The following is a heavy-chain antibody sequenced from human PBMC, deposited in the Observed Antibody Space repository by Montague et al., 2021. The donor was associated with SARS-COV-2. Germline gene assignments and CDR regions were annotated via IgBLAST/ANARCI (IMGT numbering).Heavy chain of an antibody. J-gene: IGHJ4*02. V-gene: IGHV3-33*01. CDR1: GFSFSQYG. D-gene: IGHD2-15*01. Sequence: SLRLSCAASGFSFSQYGMHWVRQAPGKGLEWVAFIWYDGSNKDYAASVKGRFTISRDNSKNTLFLQVNSLRADDTGFYYCAGAPSDIGGAYWGQGALVTVSS. CDR2: IWYDGSNK. CDR3: AGAPSDIGGAY.